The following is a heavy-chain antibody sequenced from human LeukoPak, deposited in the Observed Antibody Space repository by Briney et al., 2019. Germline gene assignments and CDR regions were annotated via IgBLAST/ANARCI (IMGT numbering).Heavy chain of an antibody. Sequence: SETLSLTCAAYGGSFSGYYWSWIRQPPGKGLEWIREINHSGSTNYNPSLKSRVTISVDTSKNQFSLKLSSVTAADTAVYYCARGRGGSGSYRVPGELDYWGQGTLVTVSS. CDR1: GGSFSGYY. CDR3: ARGRGGSGSYRVPGELDY. CDR2: INHSGST. J-gene: IGHJ4*02. D-gene: IGHD1-26*01. V-gene: IGHV4-34*01.